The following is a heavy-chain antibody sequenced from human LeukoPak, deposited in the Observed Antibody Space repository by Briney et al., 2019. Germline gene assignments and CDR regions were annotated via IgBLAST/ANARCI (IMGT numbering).Heavy chain of an antibody. D-gene: IGHD1-26*01. CDR3: ARDTRSLIDY. CDR1: GFSFSTNT. Sequence: GGSLRLSCAASGFSFSTNTMNWVRQVPGKGLEWISYISSNSATTYYADSVKGRFTISRDNAKNSLYLHMNSLRADDTAVYYCARDTRSLIDYWGQGTLVTVSS. J-gene: IGHJ4*02. V-gene: IGHV3-48*01. CDR2: ISSNSATT.